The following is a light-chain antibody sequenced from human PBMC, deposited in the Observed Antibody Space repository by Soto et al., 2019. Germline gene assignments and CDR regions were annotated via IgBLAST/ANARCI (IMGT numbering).Light chain of an antibody. V-gene: IGLV1-40*01. CDR1: SSNIGAGYD. J-gene: IGLJ2*01. CDR2: GDG. Sequence: QSALTQPPSVSGAPGQRVTISCTGSSSNIGAGYDVHWYQQLPGTAPKLLIDGDGDRPSGVPDRFSASKSGTSASLAITGLQAEDEADYYCQSYDSSLRAYVVFGGGTQLTVL. CDR3: QSYDSSLRAYVV.